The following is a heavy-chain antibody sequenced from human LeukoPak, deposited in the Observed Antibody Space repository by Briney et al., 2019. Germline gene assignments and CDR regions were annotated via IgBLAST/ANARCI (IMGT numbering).Heavy chain of an antibody. Sequence: SETLSLTCTVSGGSISSCSYYWGWIRQPPGKGLEWIGSIYYSGSTYYNPSLKSRVTISVDTSKNQFSLKLSSVTAADTAVYYCARHSSGRGWFDPWGQGTLVTVSS. CDR1: GGSISSCSYY. J-gene: IGHJ5*02. CDR2: IYYSGST. V-gene: IGHV4-39*01. CDR3: ARHSSGRGWFDP. D-gene: IGHD6-19*01.